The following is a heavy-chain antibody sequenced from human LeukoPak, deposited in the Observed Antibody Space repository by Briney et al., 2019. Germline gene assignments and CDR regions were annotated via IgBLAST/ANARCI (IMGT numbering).Heavy chain of an antibody. J-gene: IGHJ4*02. D-gene: IGHD6-19*01. CDR1: GFTFGSYA. CDR2: ISGSVGNT. CDR3: AKVGAGWYEFDY. V-gene: IGHV3-23*01. Sequence: GGSLRLSCAASGFTFGSYALHWVRQAPGKGLEWVSGISGSVGNTYYADSVRGRFTISRDNSKSTVYLQMNSLRAEDTAVYYCAKVGAGWYEFDYWGQGTLVTVSP.